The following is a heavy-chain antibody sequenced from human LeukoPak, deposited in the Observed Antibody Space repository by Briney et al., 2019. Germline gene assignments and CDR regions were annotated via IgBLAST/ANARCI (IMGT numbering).Heavy chain of an antibody. D-gene: IGHD2-2*01. Sequence: PGGSLRLSCAASGFTFSSYAMSWVRLAPGKGLEWVAVISYDGRNKHYPDSVKGRFTISRDISTDTLWLQMDSLRTEDTAVYYCAKGPLRGTAAAIDYWGQGTLVTVSS. CDR1: GFTFSSYA. CDR2: ISYDGRNK. J-gene: IGHJ4*02. CDR3: AKGPLRGTAAAIDY. V-gene: IGHV3-30*18.